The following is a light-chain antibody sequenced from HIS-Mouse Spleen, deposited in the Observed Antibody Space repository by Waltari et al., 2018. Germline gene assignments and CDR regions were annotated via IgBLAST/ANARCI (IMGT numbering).Light chain of an antibody. V-gene: IGLV3-10*01. CDR2: EDS. CDR1: AWPKKS. Sequence: SYELTQPPSVSVSPGQTARITCSGHAWPKKSAYWYQQKSGQAPVLVIYEDSKRPSGIPERFSGSSSGTMATLTISGAQVEDEADYYCYSTDSSGNHRVFGGGTKLTVL. CDR3: YSTDSSGNHRV. J-gene: IGLJ2*01.